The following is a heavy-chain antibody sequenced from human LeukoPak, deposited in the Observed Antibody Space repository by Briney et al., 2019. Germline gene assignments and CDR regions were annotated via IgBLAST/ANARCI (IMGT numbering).Heavy chain of an antibody. CDR3: ARLVAGGYYYYMDV. CDR2: IDYRGSA. J-gene: IGHJ6*03. Sequence: SETLSLTCAVSGNSVRSSSFYWGWIRQPPGKGLEWLGSIDYRGSAYYHPSLRSRVTISGDASRNQFSLRLSSVTAADTAVYYCARLVAGGYYYYMDVWGKGTTVTVSS. D-gene: IGHD6-19*01. CDR1: GNSVRSSSFY. V-gene: IGHV4-39*01.